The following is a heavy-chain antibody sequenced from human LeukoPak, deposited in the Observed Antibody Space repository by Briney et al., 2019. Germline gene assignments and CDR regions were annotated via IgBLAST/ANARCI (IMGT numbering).Heavy chain of an antibody. CDR1: GYTFISYY. CDR3: ARGNDYGDYGNWFDP. D-gene: IGHD4-17*01. J-gene: IGHJ5*02. CDR2: INPSGGST. Sequence: ASVKVSCKASGYTFISYYMHWVRQAPGQGLEWMGIINPSGGSTSYAQKFQGRVTMTRDMSTSTVYMELSSLRSEDTAVYYCARGNDYGDYGNWFDPWGQGTLVTVSS. V-gene: IGHV1-46*01.